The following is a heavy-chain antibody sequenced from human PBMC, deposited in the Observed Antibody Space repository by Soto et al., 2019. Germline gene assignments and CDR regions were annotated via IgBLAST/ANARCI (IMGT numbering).Heavy chain of an antibody. CDR1: GFTFSSYG. D-gene: IGHD2-2*02. Sequence: QVQLVECGGGVVQPGRSLRLSCAASGFTFSSYGMHWVRQAPGKGLEWVEVIWSDGSNKYYADSVRGRFTISRDNSKNTLYLQMNSLRAEDMAVYYCARETYCSSTSGYTDAFDIWGQGTMVTVSS. V-gene: IGHV3-33*01. J-gene: IGHJ3*02. CDR2: IWSDGSNK. CDR3: ARETYCSSTSGYTDAFDI.